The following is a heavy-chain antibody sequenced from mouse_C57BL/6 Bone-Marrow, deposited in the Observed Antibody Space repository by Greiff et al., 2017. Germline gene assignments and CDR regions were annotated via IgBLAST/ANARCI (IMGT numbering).Heavy chain of an antibody. CDR1: GFNIKDDY. CDR3: TTDYYGSSDY. Sequence: EVQLQQSGAELVRPGASVKLSCTASGFNIKDDYMHWVKQRPEQGLEWIGWIDPENGDTEYASKFQGKAPITADTSSNTAYLQLSSLTSEDTAVYYCTTDYYGSSDYWGQGTTLTVSS. V-gene: IGHV14-4*01. J-gene: IGHJ2*01. D-gene: IGHD1-1*01. CDR2: IDPENGDT.